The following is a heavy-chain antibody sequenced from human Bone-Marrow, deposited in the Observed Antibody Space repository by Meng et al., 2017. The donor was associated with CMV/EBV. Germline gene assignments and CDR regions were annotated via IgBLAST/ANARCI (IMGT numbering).Heavy chain of an antibody. D-gene: IGHD3-22*01. J-gene: IGHJ4*02. CDR2: FNTDGSTT. Sequence: GGSLRLSCATSGLTFSSYWMHCVRQAAGKGLVWVSRFNTDGSTTAYAASVKGRFTISRDNAKNTLYLQMNSLRAEDTAVYYCARDWVYYKDSSGYYLPDYWGQGTRVTGSS. CDR3: ARDWVYYKDSSGYYLPDY. CDR1: GLTFSSYW. V-gene: IGHV3-74*01.